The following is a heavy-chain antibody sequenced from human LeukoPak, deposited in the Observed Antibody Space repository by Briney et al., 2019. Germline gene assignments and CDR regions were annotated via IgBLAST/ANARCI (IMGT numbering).Heavy chain of an antibody. J-gene: IGHJ3*02. D-gene: IGHD3-3*01. Sequence: SVKVSCKASGGTFSSYAISWVRQAPGQGLGWMGGIIPIFGTANYAQKFQGRVTITADESTSTAYMELSSLRSEDTAVYYCAGGGYDLWSGYSNAFDIWGQGTMVTVSS. CDR1: GGTFSSYA. CDR2: IIPIFGTA. V-gene: IGHV1-69*13. CDR3: AGGGYDLWSGYSNAFDI.